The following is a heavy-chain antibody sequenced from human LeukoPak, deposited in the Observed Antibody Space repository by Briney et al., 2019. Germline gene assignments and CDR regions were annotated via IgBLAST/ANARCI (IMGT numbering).Heavy chain of an antibody. CDR3: ARSGAYYDSSGYSLIDY. J-gene: IGHJ4*02. Sequence: SMKVSCKASGGTFSSYAISWVRQAPGQGLEWMGGIIPIFGTANYAQKFQGRVTITADESTSTAYMELSSLRSEDTAVYYCARSGAYYDSSGYSLIDYWGQGTLVTVSS. CDR2: IIPIFGTA. CDR1: GGTFSSYA. D-gene: IGHD3-22*01. V-gene: IGHV1-69*13.